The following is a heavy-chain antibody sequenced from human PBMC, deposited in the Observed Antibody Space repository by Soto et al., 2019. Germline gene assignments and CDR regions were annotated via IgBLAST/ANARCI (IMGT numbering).Heavy chain of an antibody. J-gene: IGHJ4*02. Sequence: QLQLQESGSGRVKPAQTLSLTCAVSGGSISSGGYSWSWIRQPPGKGLEWIGYIYHSGSTYYNPSLKSRVTMSVDRSKNQFSLKLRSVTAADTAVYYCARVPAPWGQGTLVTVSS. CDR1: GGSISSGGYS. V-gene: IGHV4-30-2*01. CDR2: IYHSGST. CDR3: ARVPAP.